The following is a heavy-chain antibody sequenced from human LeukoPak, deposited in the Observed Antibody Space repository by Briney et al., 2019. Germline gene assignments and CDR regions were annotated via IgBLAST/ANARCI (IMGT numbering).Heavy chain of an antibody. CDR3: ARGVSGFSRIFDY. Sequence: SETLSLTCTVSGDSISSYYWSWIRQPPGKELEWIGCIFSSGSTNYKPTLKSRVSISVDTSKKQFSLELSSVTAADTAVYYCARGVSGFSRIFDYWGRGTLVTVSS. CDR1: GDSISSYY. J-gene: IGHJ4*02. CDR2: IFSSGST. D-gene: IGHD2-15*01. V-gene: IGHV4-59*01.